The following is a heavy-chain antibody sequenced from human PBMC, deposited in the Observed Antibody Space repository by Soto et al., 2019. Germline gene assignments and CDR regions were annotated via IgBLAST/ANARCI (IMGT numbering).Heavy chain of an antibody. D-gene: IGHD3-10*01. CDR2: LDTRGDT. CDR1: GFNVSSNY. J-gene: IGHJ5*02. Sequence: EVQLVQSGGGLIQPGGSLRLSCAASGFNVSSNYMSWVRQAPGKGLEWVSVLDTRGDTYYADSVKGRFTISRDNSKNILFLQMNSLRAEDRAVYYCAREVRSHYSGDWVDPWGQGTLVTVSS. CDR3: AREVRSHYSGDWVDP. V-gene: IGHV3-53*01.